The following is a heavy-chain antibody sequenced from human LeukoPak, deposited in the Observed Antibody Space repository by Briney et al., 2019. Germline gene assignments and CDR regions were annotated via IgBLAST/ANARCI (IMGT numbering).Heavy chain of an antibody. CDR1: RGSLCGYN. V-gene: IGHV4-34*01. D-gene: IGHD3-9*01. CDR3: ASAQPGYDILTGYYGVGYFQD. J-gene: IGHJ1*01. Sequence: PSETLSLTCAVSRGSLCGYNWSCIPDTPRKRVEWIWEINHSGRTNYNTPPKSRVTISIDTSKNQFSLKLSCVTAADTAVYYCASAQPGYDILTGYYGVGYFQDWGQGTLVTVSS. CDR2: INHSGRT.